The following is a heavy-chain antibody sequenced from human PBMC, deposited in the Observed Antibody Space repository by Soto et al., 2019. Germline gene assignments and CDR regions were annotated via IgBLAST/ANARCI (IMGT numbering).Heavy chain of an antibody. V-gene: IGHV3-43*01. CDR3: AKASRFLEWLPNY. CDR2: ISWDGGST. J-gene: IGHJ4*02. D-gene: IGHD3-3*01. CDR1: GFTFDDYT. Sequence: EVQLVESGGVVVQPGGSLRLSCAASGFTFDDYTMHWGRQAPGKGLEWVSLISWDGGSTYYADSVKGRFTISRDNSKNSLYLQMNSLRTEDTALYYCAKASRFLEWLPNYWGQGTLVTVSS.